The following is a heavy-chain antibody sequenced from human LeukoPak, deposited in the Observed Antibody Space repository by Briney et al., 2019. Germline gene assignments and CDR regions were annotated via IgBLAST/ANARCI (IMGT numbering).Heavy chain of an antibody. V-gene: IGHV3-21*01. CDR3: ARGGRVGTVAPYFDY. CDR2: ISSGSSYI. J-gene: IGHJ4*02. CDR1: GFTFSSYN. Sequence: PGGSLRLSCAASGFTFSSYNMNWVRQAPGKGLEWVSSISSGSSYIYYADSLKGRFTISRDNAKNSLYLQMNSLRAEDMAVYYCARGGRVGTVAPYFDYWGQGTLVTVSS. D-gene: IGHD1-26*01.